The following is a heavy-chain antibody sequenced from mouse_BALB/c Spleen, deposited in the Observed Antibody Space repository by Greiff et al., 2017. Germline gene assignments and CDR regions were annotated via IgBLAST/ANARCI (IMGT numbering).Heavy chain of an antibody. J-gene: IGHJ2*01. CDR1: GFSLTSYG. V-gene: IGHV2-9*02. CDR2: IWAGGST. D-gene: IGHD1-1*01. CDR3: ARESLYYGSPYFDY. Sequence: QVQLKQSGPGLVAPSQSLSITCTVSGFSLTSYGVHWVRQPPGKGLEWLGVIWAGGSTNYNSALMSRLSISKDNSKSQVFLKMNSLQTDDTAMYYCARESLYYGSPYFDYWGQGTTLTVAS.